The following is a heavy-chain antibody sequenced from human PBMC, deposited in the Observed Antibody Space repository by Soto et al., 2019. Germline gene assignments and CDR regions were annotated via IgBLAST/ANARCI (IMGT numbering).Heavy chain of an antibody. D-gene: IGHD1-26*01. CDR1: GFTFTSSA. CDR2: IGVGSGNR. Sequence: SVKVSCKASGFTFTSSAVQWVRQARGQRLEWIGWIGVGSGNRHYAQKFQERVTITRDMSTNTAYMELSSLRAEDTAVYYCAKDFHHRYSGSYRFDYWGQGTLVTVSS. J-gene: IGHJ4*02. CDR3: AKDFHHRYSGSYRFDY. V-gene: IGHV1-58*01.